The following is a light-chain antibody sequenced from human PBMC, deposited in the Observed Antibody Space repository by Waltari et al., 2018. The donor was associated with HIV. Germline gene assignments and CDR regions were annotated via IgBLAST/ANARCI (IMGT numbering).Light chain of an antibody. CDR2: GKN. CDR3: ASWDDRLNGPV. J-gene: IGLJ2*01. V-gene: IGLV1-44*01. Sequence: QSVLTQPPSRSGTPGQSVTIPCSGSSSNIGSNTVSWVQQFPGQAPEVIIYGKNQRPSGFPDRSSGSKSGTSASLAIGRLQSEDEADYYCASWDDRLNGPVFGGGTTLTVL. CDR1: SSNIGSNT.